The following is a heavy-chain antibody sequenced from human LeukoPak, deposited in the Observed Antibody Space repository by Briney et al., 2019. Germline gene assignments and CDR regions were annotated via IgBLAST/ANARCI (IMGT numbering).Heavy chain of an antibody. D-gene: IGHD2/OR15-2a*01. J-gene: IGHJ4*02. CDR1: GFTFSSYA. Sequence: PGGSLRLSCAASGFTFSSYAVSWVRQAPGKGLVWVSHINSGGSWTSYADSVKGRFTISKDNAKNTVYLQMNSLRAEDTAVYYCVSFYETYWGRGTLVTVSS. CDR3: VSFYETY. V-gene: IGHV3-74*01. CDR2: INSGGSWT.